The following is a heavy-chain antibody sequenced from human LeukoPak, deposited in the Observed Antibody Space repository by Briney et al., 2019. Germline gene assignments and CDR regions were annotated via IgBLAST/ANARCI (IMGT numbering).Heavy chain of an antibody. CDR2: INSDGSST. V-gene: IGHV3-74*01. Sequence: GGSLRLSCAASGFTFSNYWMHWVRQAPGKGLVWVSHINSDGSSTFYADSVRGRFTISRDNAKNSLYLQMNSLRAEDTAVYYCARCSEVVPAATPQDFDYWGQGPLVTVSS. D-gene: IGHD2-2*02. CDR3: ARCSEVVPAATPQDFDY. J-gene: IGHJ4*02. CDR1: GFTFSNYW.